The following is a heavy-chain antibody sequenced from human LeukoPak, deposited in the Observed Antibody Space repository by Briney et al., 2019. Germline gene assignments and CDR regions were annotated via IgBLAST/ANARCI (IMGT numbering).Heavy chain of an antibody. J-gene: IGHJ4*02. CDR2: ISAYNGNT. V-gene: IGHV1-18*01. D-gene: IGHD3-3*01. Sequence: ASVKVSCKASGYTFTSYGIRWVRQAPGQGLEWMGWISAYNGNTNYTQKLQGRVTMTTDTSTSTAYMELRSLRSDDTAVYYCARSSYYDFWSGYYSGSSTDRTIDYWGQGTLVTVSS. CDR3: ARSSYYDFWSGYYSGSSTDRTIDY. CDR1: GYTFTSYG.